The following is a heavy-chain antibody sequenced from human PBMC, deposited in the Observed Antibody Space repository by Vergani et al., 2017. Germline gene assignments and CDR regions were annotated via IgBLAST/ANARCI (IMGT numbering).Heavy chain of an antibody. J-gene: IGHJ4*01. CDR3: VRQGYAYGYFDS. D-gene: IGHD5-18*01. Sequence: QLQLQESGPGLVKPSETLSLTCTVSGGSIGSSTSYYWTWIRQSPGKGLELIGLIYYNGNTYYDPSLKSRVTMSVDTSKNQFSLKLTSVTAADTSVYYCVRQGYAYGYFDSWGHGILVTVSS. CDR2: IYYNGNT. CDR1: GGSIGSSTSYY. V-gene: IGHV4-39*01.